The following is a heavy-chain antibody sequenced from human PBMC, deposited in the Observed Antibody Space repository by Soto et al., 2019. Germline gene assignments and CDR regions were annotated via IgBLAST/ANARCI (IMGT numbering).Heavy chain of an antibody. D-gene: IGHD3-16*01. J-gene: IGHJ4*02. CDR3: ASVTFGGVVLAH. CDR1: ADSFSKYY. CDR2: IYFNGNT. V-gene: IGHV4-59*01. Sequence: SETLSLTCSVSADSFSKYYWTWIRQPPGEGLEWIGYIYFNGNTNYNPSLKGRVTISIDTSKKQFSLNLSSVTAADTAVYYCASVTFGGVVLAHWGQXTLVTVSS.